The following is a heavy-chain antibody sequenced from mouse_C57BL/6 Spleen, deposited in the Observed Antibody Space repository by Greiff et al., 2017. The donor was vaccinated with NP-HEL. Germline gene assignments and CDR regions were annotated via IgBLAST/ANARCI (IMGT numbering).Heavy chain of an antibody. J-gene: IGHJ2*01. CDR2: ISDGGSYT. Sequence: EVKLVESGGGLVKPGGSLKLSCAASGFTFSSYAMSWVRQTPEKRLEWVATISDGGSYTYYPDNVKGRFTISRDNAKNNLYLQMSHLKSEDTAMYYCARAGSSLYYFDYWGQGTTLTVSS. V-gene: IGHV5-4*03. CDR3: ARAGSSLYYFDY. D-gene: IGHD1-1*01. CDR1: GFTFSSYA.